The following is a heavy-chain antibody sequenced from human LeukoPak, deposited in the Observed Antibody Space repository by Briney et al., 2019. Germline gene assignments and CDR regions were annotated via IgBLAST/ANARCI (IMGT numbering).Heavy chain of an antibody. D-gene: IGHD3-22*01. CDR2: INGDGSST. Sequence: GGSLRVSCAASAFTFSNYWIHWVRHAPGKGLEWVSRINGDGSSTKYADSVKGRFTISRDNSKNTLYLQMNSLRAEDTAVYYCARDNYYDSSGPTGWFDPWGQGTLVTVSS. CDR1: AFTFSNYW. CDR3: ARDNYYDSSGPTGWFDP. V-gene: IGHV3-74*03. J-gene: IGHJ5*02.